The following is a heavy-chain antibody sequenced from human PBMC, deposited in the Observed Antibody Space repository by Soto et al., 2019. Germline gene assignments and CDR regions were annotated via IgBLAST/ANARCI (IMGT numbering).Heavy chain of an antibody. D-gene: IGHD4-17*01. CDR1: GGSLASNSYY. CDR2: FYYSQST. J-gene: IGHJ4*02. CDR3: ARRSTVTYDY. V-gene: IGHV4-39*01. Sequence: SETLSLTCTVSGGSLASNSYYWGWIRQPPGKGLEWIGSFYYSQSTYFNPSLKSRVTISVETSKNQYSLKLSAVTAADTAVYYCARRSTVTYDYWGQGILVTVSS.